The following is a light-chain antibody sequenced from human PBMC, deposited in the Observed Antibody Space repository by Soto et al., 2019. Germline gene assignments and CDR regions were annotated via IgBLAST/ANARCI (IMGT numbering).Light chain of an antibody. CDR3: QQYYSFPLT. J-gene: IGKJ4*01. CDR2: DAS. V-gene: IGKV1-5*01. CDR1: QSISYW. Sequence: DIQLTQSPSTLSASVGDRVTITCRASQSISYWLAWYQQKPGKAPKLMSYDASSLETGVPSRFSGSGSGTDFTLTISCLQSEDFATYYCQQYYSFPLTFGGGTKVDIK.